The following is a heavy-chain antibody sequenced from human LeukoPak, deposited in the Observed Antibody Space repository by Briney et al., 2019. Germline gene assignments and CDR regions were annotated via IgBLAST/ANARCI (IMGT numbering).Heavy chain of an antibody. CDR2: INPNSGGT. CDR1: GYTFTSYG. D-gene: IGHD1-26*01. J-gene: IGHJ4*02. CDR3: ARKSVGATLYY. Sequence: ASVKVSCKASGYTFTSYGISRVRQAPGQGLEWMGRINPNSGGTNYAQKFQGRVTMTRDTSISTAYMELSRLRSDDTAVYYCARKSVGATLYYWGQGTLVTVSP. V-gene: IGHV1-2*06.